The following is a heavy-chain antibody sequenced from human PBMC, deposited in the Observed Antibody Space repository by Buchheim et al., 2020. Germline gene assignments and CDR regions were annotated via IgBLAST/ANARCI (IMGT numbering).Heavy chain of an antibody. J-gene: IGHJ6*02. V-gene: IGHV3-66*01. CDR2: IYSGDNT. D-gene: IGHD1-26*01. CDR1: GFTVSGNY. Sequence: EVQLVESGGGLVQPGGSLRLSCAVSGFTVSGNYMSWVRQAPGKGLEWVAVIYSGDNTYYGDSVMGRFTISRDNSKNTLSLQMNSLRAEDTAVYYCARRSGSGRYFYYGMDVWGQGTT. CDR3: ARRSGSGRYFYYGMDV.